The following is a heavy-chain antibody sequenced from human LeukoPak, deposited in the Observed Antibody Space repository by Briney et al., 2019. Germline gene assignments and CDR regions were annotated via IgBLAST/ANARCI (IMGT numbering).Heavy chain of an antibody. D-gene: IGHD2-15*01. CDR1: GGSISSGGYY. J-gene: IGHJ3*02. V-gene: IGHV3-23*01. CDR2: ISGSGGST. Sequence: LSLTCTVSGGSISSGGYYWSWVRQAPGKGLEWVSAISGSGGSTYYADSVKGRFTISRDNSKNTLYLQMNSLRAEDTAVYYCAKGGPLSYCSGGSCYDAFDIWGQGTMVTVSS. CDR3: AKGGPLSYCSGGSCYDAFDI.